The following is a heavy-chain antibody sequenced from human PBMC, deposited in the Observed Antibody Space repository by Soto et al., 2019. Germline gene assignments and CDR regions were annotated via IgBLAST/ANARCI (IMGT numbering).Heavy chain of an antibody. CDR3: ARGEDCSGGSCYSYAFDI. J-gene: IGHJ3*02. V-gene: IGHV1-18*01. Sequence: ASVKVSCKASGYTFTSYGISWVRQAPGQGLEWMGWISAYNGNTNYAQKLQGRVTMTTDTSTSTAYMELRSLRSDDTAVYYCARGEDCSGGSCYSYAFDIWGQGTMVTVSS. D-gene: IGHD2-15*01. CDR2: ISAYNGNT. CDR1: GYTFTSYG.